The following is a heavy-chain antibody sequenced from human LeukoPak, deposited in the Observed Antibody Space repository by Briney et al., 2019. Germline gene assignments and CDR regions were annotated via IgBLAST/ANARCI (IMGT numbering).Heavy chain of an antibody. D-gene: IGHD3-22*01. CDR3: AREGHYYDSSGYPKYYFDY. J-gene: IGHJ4*02. Sequence: AASVKVSCKAPGGTFSSYAISWVRQAPGQGLEWMGGIIPIFGTANYAQKFQGRVTITADESTSTAYMELSSLRSEDTAVYYCAREGHYYDSSGYPKYYFDYWGQGTLVTVSS. V-gene: IGHV1-69*13. CDR1: GGTFSSYA. CDR2: IIPIFGTA.